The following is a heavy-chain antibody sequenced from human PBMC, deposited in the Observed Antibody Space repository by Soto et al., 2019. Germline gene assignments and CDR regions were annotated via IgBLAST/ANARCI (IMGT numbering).Heavy chain of an antibody. CDR3: TQDGGSRDWLTVN. CDR1: GFTFTSYA. V-gene: IGHV3-23*01. Sequence: EVQLLESGGDLVQPGGSLRLSCAASGFTFTSYAISWIRQAPGKGLEWVSATTGGGDNTYYADSVKGRFTISRDNSKNTLYLQMNSLRAEDTAFYYCTQDGGSRDWLTVNWGQGTLVTVSS. D-gene: IGHD3-9*01. CDR2: TTGGGDNT. J-gene: IGHJ4*02.